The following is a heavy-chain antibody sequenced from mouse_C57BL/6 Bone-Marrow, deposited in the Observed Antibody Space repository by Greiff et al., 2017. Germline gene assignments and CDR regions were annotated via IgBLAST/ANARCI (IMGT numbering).Heavy chain of an antibody. V-gene: IGHV1-5*01. CDR3: TTHYYGSSYDVDY. D-gene: IGHD1-1*01. CDR1: GYTFTSYW. Sequence: VQLKQSGTVLARPGASVKMSCKTSGYTFTSYWMHWVKQRPGQGLEWIGAIYPGNSDTSYNQKFKGKAKLTAVTSASTAYMELSSLTNEDSAVYYCTTHYYGSSYDVDYWGQGTTLTVSS. CDR2: IYPGNSDT. J-gene: IGHJ2*01.